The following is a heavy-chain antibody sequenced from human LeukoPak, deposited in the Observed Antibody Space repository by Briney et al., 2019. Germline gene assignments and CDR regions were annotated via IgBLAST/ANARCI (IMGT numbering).Heavy chain of an antibody. J-gene: IGHJ4*02. V-gene: IGHV1-2*04. D-gene: IGHD6-19*01. Sequence: GASVKVSCKASGYTFTSYYMHWVRQAPGQGLEWMGWINPNSGGTNYAQKFQGWVTMTRDTSISTAYMELSRLRSDDTAVYYCARGPPSSGWLDLQYYFDYWGQGTLVTVSS. CDR3: ARGPPSSGWLDLQYYFDY. CDR2: INPNSGGT. CDR1: GYTFTSYY.